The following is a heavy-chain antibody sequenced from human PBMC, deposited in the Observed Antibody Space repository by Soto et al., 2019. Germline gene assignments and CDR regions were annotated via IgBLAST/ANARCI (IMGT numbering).Heavy chain of an antibody. CDR1: GYRVTSYW. CDR2: IYPGDSDT. CDR3: ARHVEDWYVDY. J-gene: IGHJ4*02. D-gene: IGHD3-9*01. V-gene: IGHV5-51*01. Sequence: ESLKISCKGSGYRVTSYWIGWVRQMPGKGLEWMGIIYPGDSDTRYSPSFQGQVTISADKSISTAYLQWSSLKASDTAMYYCARHVEDWYVDYWGQGTLVTVSS.